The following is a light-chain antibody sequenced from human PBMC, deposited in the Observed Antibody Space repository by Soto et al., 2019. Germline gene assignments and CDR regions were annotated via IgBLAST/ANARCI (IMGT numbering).Light chain of an antibody. V-gene: IGLV2-14*01. J-gene: IGLJ3*02. CDR2: EVS. CDR1: NSDVGAYNY. Sequence: QSALTQPASVSGSPGQSNTISCTGTNSDVGAYNYVSWFQQHPGRAPKLIIFEVSNRPSGVSHRFSGSKSGNTASLTISGLQTDDEADYYCLSYTITSILVFGGGTKLTVL. CDR3: LSYTITSILV.